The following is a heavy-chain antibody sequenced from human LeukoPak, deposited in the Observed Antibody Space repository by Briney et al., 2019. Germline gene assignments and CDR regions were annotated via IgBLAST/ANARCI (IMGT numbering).Heavy chain of an antibody. J-gene: IGHJ3*02. Sequence: ASVKVSCKASGYTFTSYTIHWVRQAPGQRLEWMGWINAGNGDTKYSQKFQGRVTITRDTSASTAYMGLSSLRSEDTAVYYCAREPDNYYDSSGYYRTYAFDIWGQGTVVTVSS. CDR1: GYTFTSYT. CDR3: AREPDNYYDSSGYYRTYAFDI. D-gene: IGHD3-22*01. CDR2: INAGNGDT. V-gene: IGHV1-3*01.